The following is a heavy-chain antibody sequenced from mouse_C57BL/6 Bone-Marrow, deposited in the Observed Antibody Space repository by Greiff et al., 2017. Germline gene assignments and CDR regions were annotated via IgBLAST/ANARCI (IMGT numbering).Heavy chain of an antibody. J-gene: IGHJ2*01. V-gene: IGHV1-64*01. CDR3: ALDSALDY. D-gene: IGHD3-2*01. CDR1: GYTFTSYW. CDR2: IHPNSGST. Sequence: VQLKQPGAELVKPGASVKLSCKASGYTFTSYWMHWVKQRPGQGLEWIGMIHPNSGSTNYNEKFKSKATLAVDKSSSTAYMQLSSLTSEDSAVXYCALDSALDYGGQGTTLTVSS.